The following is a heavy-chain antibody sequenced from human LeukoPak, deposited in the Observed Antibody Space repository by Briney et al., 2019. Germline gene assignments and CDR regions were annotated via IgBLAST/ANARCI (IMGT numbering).Heavy chain of an antibody. CDR1: GGSISSGGYY. V-gene: IGHV4-31*03. Sequence: TLSLTCTVSGGSISSGGYYWSWIRQHPGKGLEWIGYIYYSGSTYYNPSLKSRVTISVDTSKSRFSLKLSSVTAADTAVYYCARAQSRTLYYYDSSGYYYDYWGQGTLVTVSS. D-gene: IGHD3-22*01. CDR3: ARAQSRTLYYYDSSGYYYDY. J-gene: IGHJ4*02. CDR2: IYYSGST.